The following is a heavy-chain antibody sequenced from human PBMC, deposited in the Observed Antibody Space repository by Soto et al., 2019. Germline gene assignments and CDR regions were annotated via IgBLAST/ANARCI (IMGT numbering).Heavy chain of an antibody. CDR2: ITGDGTNT. D-gene: IGHD5-12*01. CDR1: GFAFSSYW. J-gene: IGHJ4*02. CDR3: ARDGGYGTPFDY. Sequence: EVQLLQSGGGLVQPWGSLILSCAASGFAFSSYWLHCVRQAPGKGLMIVSRITGDGTNTAYATSVQGRFTISRDNAKNMVYLQMDSLKAEDTAVYYCARDGGYGTPFDYWGQGDLVTVSS. V-gene: IGHV3-74*01.